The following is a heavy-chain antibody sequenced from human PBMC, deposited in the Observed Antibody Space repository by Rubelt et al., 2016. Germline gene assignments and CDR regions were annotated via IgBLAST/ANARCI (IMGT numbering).Heavy chain of an antibody. Sequence: QLQLQESGPGLVKPSETLSLTCTVSGGSISSSSYYWGWIRQPPGKGLEWIGSTYYSGSTYYNPSLKSRVTISVNTSKNPFSLKLSSLTAADTAVYYCARGRCLEWLPPDYWGQGTLVTVSS. CDR1: GGSISSSSYY. D-gene: IGHD3-3*01. J-gene: IGHJ4*02. CDR3: ARGRCLEWLPPDY. CDR2: TYYSGST. V-gene: IGHV4-39*02.